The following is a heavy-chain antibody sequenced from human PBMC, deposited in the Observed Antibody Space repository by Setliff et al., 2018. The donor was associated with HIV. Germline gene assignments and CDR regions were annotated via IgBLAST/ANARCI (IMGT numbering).Heavy chain of an antibody. CDR1: GFTFSDFW. V-gene: IGHV3-7*03. D-gene: IGHD2-8*01. CDR3: ARVLLRTNAVYGVVSNWFDP. Sequence: PGGSLRLSCAASGFTFSDFWMHWVRQAPGKGLEWVASISPDGNRNHCVGTVKGRFTASRDNAKRSLYLQMNSLRAEDTAVYYCARVLLRTNAVYGVVSNWFDPWGQGSLVTVSS. J-gene: IGHJ5*02. CDR2: ISPDGNRN.